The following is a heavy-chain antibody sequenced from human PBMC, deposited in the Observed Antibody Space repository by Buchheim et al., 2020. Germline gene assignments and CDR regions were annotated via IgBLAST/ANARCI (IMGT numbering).Heavy chain of an antibody. Sequence: QVQLVESGGGVVQPGRSLRLSCAASGFTFSSYGMHWVRQAPGKGLEWVAFIRYDGSNKYYADSVKGRFNISRDNSKNPLYLQMNSLRAEDTAVYYCAKVISVVNDFWSVWPNWFDPWGQGTL. V-gene: IGHV3-30*02. D-gene: IGHD3-3*01. CDR1: GFTFSSYG. CDR2: IRYDGSNK. CDR3: AKVISVVNDFWSVWPNWFDP. J-gene: IGHJ5*02.